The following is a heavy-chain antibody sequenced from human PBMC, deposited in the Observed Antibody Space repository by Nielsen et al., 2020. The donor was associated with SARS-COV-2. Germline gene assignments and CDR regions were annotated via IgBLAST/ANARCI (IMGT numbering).Heavy chain of an antibody. D-gene: IGHD3-16*02. CDR2: ISAYNGNT. Sequence: ASVKVSCKASGYTFTSYYMHWVRQAPGQGLEWMGWISAYNGNTNYAQKLQGRVTMTTDTSTSTAYMELRSLRSDDTAVYYCARVGNYVWGSYRQGYFDYWGQGTLVTVSS. CDR3: ARVGNYVWGSYRQGYFDY. V-gene: IGHV1-18*04. J-gene: IGHJ4*02. CDR1: GYTFTSYY.